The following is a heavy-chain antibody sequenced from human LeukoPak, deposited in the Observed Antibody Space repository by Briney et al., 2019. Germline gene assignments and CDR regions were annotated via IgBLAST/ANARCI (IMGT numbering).Heavy chain of an antibody. V-gene: IGHV4-39*01. Sequence: PSETLSLTCTVSGGSISSSTYYWGWIRQPPGKGLERIGSIYYSGSTYYSPSLKSRVTISVDTSKNQFSLRLSSVTAADTAVYYCARRDMTAVTAYAFDIWGQGTMVTVSS. J-gene: IGHJ3*02. CDR3: ARRDMTAVTAYAFDI. CDR2: IYYSGST. CDR1: GGSISSSTYY. D-gene: IGHD4-11*01.